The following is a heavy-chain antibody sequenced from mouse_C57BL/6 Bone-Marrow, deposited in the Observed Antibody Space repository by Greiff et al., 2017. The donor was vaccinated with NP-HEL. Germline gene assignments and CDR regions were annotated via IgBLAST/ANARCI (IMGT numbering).Heavy chain of an antibody. V-gene: IGHV1-69*01. J-gene: IGHJ4*01. CDR3: AKDCYSSNYAMDY. D-gene: IGHD1-1*01. Sequence: QVQLQQPGAELVMPGASVKLSCKASGYTFTSYWMHWVKQRPGQGLEWIGEIDPSGSYTNYNQKFKGKSTLTVDKSSSTAYMQLSRQTCEVSAVDTCAKDCYSSNYAMDYWGQGNSVTVTA. CDR1: GYTFTSYW. CDR2: IDPSGSYT.